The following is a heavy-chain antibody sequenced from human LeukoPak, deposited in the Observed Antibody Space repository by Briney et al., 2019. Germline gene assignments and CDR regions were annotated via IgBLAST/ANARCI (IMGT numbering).Heavy chain of an antibody. CDR2: SYSNGSIK. D-gene: IGHD3-22*01. V-gene: IGHV3-74*03. CDR1: GYILSIYW. J-gene: IGHJ3*02. CDR3: ARVGITMIQTDAFDI. Sequence: GGSLTLSCASSGYILSIYWMHWVRQAPGKVLVLISRSYSNGSIKYAGAVKGRFTISKDNTKNTLYLQMNRLRAEDTAVYYCARVGITMIQTDAFDIWGQGTMFIVSS.